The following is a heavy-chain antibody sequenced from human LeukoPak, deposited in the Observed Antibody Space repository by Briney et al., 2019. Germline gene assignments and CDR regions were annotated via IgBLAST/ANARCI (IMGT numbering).Heavy chain of an antibody. D-gene: IGHD6-6*01. J-gene: IGHJ5*02. Sequence: SETLSLTCTVSGGSISSGSYYWSWIRQPAGKGLEWIGRIYTSGSTNYNPSLKSRVTISVDTSKNQFSLKLSSVTAADTAVYYCARQKVAARGPMNALLNWLDPWGQGTLVTVSS. V-gene: IGHV4-61*02. CDR3: ARQKVAARGPMNALLNWLDP. CDR1: GGSISSGSYY. CDR2: IYTSGST.